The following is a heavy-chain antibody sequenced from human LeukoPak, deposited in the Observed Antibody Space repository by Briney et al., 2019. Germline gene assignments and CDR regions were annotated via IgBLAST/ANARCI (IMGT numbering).Heavy chain of an antibody. D-gene: IGHD3-3*01. CDR3: ARKIWSGYYTGSFDY. Sequence: GGSLRLSCAASGFTASSNYMSWVRQAPGKGLEWVSVIYSGGSTYYADSVKGRFTISRDNSKNTLYLQMNSLRAEDTAVYYCARKIWSGYYTGSFDYWGQGTLVTVSS. CDR2: IYSGGST. CDR1: GFTASSNY. V-gene: IGHV3-66*02. J-gene: IGHJ4*02.